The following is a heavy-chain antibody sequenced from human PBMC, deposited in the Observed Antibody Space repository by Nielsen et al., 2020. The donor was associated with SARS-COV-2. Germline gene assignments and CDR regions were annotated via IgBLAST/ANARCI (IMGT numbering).Heavy chain of an antibody. Sequence: GESLKISCAASGFTFSSYWMSWVRQAPGKGLEWVAVISYDGSNKYYADSVKGRFTISRDNSKNTLYLQMNSLRAEDTAVYYCAKSHSGSYYSYFDYWGQGTLVTVSS. J-gene: IGHJ4*02. CDR2: ISYDGSNK. V-gene: IGHV3-30*18. CDR1: GFTFSSYW. D-gene: IGHD1-26*01. CDR3: AKSHSGSYYSYFDY.